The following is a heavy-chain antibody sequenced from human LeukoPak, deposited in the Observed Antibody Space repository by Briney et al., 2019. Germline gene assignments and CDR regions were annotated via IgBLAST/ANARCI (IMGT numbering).Heavy chain of an antibody. Sequence: GGSLRLSCAASGFTFSSYAMSWVRQAPGKGLEWVSAISGSGGSTYYADSVKGRFTISRDNSKNTLYLQMNSLRAEDTAVYYCAKDGYCSSTSCYYYYGMDVWGQGTTVTASS. J-gene: IGHJ6*02. CDR2: ISGSGGST. V-gene: IGHV3-23*01. D-gene: IGHD2-2*03. CDR3: AKDGYCSSTSCYYYYGMDV. CDR1: GFTFSSYA.